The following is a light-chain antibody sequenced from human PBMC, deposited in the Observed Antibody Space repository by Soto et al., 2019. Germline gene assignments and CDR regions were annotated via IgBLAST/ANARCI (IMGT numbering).Light chain of an antibody. CDR2: GAS. CDR1: QRISSTF. V-gene: IGKV3-20*01. J-gene: IGKJ4*01. Sequence: EIVLTQSPGTLSLSPGERASLSCRASQRISSTFLAWYQQKPGQAPRLLIYGASTRATGIPARFSGSGSGTDFTLTISSLQPEDFAIYYCQQSYSTPLTFGGGTKVDI. CDR3: QQSYSTPLT.